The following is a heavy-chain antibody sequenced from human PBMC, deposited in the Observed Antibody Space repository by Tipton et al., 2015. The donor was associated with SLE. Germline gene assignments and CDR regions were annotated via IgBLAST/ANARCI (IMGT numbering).Heavy chain of an antibody. CDR2: MSDSGNT. CDR3: VKGQEVAATNYYYYMDV. J-gene: IGHJ6*03. D-gene: IGHD6-19*01. Sequence: TLSLTCSISGGSISDYFWSWIRQAPGKGPEWIGHMSDSGNTNYNPSPKSRVTISVDTSRSQVSLRVSSVTAADTAKYYCVKGQEVAATNYYYYMDVWGKGTTVTVS. CDR1: GGSISDYF. V-gene: IGHV4-59*01.